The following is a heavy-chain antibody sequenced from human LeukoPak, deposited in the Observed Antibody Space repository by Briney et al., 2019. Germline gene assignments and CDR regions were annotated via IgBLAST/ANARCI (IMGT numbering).Heavy chain of an antibody. V-gene: IGHV4-61*02. Sequence: SQTLSLTCTASGGSISSGSYYWSWIRQPAGKGLEWIGRIYTSGSTNYNPSLNSRVTISVDTSKNQFSLKLSSVTAADTAVYYCARDVNGNWFDPWGQGTLVTVSS. CDR1: GGSISSGSYY. CDR3: ARDVNGNWFDP. CDR2: IYTSGST. J-gene: IGHJ5*02. D-gene: IGHD2-8*01.